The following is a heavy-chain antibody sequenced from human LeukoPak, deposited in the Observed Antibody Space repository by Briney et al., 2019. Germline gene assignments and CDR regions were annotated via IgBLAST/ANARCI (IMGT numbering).Heavy chain of an antibody. D-gene: IGHD2-15*01. CDR2: IIPILGIA. J-gene: IGHJ3*02. Sequence: QNHKQGLEWMGRIIPILGIANYAQKFQGRVTITADKSTSTAYMELSSLRSEDTAVYYCARDSVGDIVVVVAAHAFDIWGQGTMVTVSS. V-gene: IGHV1-69*04. CDR3: ARDSVGDIVVVVAAHAFDI.